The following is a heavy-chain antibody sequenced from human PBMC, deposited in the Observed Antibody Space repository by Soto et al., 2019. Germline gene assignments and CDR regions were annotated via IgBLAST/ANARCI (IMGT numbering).Heavy chain of an antibody. D-gene: IGHD3-3*01. Sequence: SLTCTLSGGSISSYYRSWIRHLAWKGFEWLGRIYTSGSTTYNPSLQSRVTMSVDTTKNQFSLKLSSVTAADTAVYYCARDPVWSGYYTEWGAYYYCYGMDVWGQATTVTVSS. CDR1: GGSISSYY. CDR2: IYTSGST. V-gene: IGHV4-4*07. CDR3: ARDPVWSGYYTEWGAYYYCYGMDV. J-gene: IGHJ6*02.